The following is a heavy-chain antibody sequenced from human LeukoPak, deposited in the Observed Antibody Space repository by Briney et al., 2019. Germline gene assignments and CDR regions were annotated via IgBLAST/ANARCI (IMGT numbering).Heavy chain of an antibody. Sequence: AGGSLRLSCAASGFIFSSDWMHWVRQAPGKGLEWVSAISGSGGSTYYADSVKGRFTISRDNSKNTLYLQMNSLRAEDTAVYYCAKDAYDSSGYYPFDYWGQGTLVTVSS. CDR3: AKDAYDSSGYYPFDY. CDR2: ISGSGGST. D-gene: IGHD3-22*01. CDR1: GFIFSSDW. V-gene: IGHV3-23*01. J-gene: IGHJ4*02.